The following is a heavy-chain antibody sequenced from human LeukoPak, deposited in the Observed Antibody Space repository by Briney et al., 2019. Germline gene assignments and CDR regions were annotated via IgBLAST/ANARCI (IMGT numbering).Heavy chain of an antibody. CDR1: GFTFSSCA. Sequence: RSGGSLRLSCAASGFTFSSCAMHWVRQAPGKGLEWVAVISYDGSNKYYADSVKGRFTISRDNSKNTLYLQMNSLRAEDTAVYYCARDYGDYEGYYGMDVWGQGTTVTVSS. J-gene: IGHJ6*02. CDR3: ARDYGDYEGYYGMDV. CDR2: ISYDGSNK. D-gene: IGHD4-17*01. V-gene: IGHV3-30-3*01.